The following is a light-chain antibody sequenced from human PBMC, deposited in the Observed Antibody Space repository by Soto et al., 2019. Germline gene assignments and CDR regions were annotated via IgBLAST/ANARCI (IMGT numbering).Light chain of an antibody. CDR2: KAS. V-gene: IGKV1-5*03. Sequence: DIPMTQSPSTLSASLIDRVSIXCLASQTISSWLAWFQQRPGRAPKLLIYKASTLKSGVPSRFSGSGSGTEFTLTISSLQPDDFATYYCQHYNSYSEAFGQGTKVDIK. CDR1: QTISSW. CDR3: QHYNSYSEA. J-gene: IGKJ1*01.